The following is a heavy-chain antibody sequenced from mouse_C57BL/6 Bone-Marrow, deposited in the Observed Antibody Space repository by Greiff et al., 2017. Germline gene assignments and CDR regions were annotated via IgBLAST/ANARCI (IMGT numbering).Heavy chain of an antibody. CDR2: ISDGGSYT. D-gene: IGHD2-4*01. CDR3: ARVYYDYEVYAMDY. CDR1: GFTFSSYA. Sequence: EVHLVESGGGLVKPGGSLKLSCAASGFTFSSYAMSWVRQTPEKRLEWVATISDGGSYTYYPDNVKGRFTISRDNAKNNLYLQMSHLKSEDTAMYYCARVYYDYEVYAMDYWGQGTSVTVSS. J-gene: IGHJ4*01. V-gene: IGHV5-4*01.